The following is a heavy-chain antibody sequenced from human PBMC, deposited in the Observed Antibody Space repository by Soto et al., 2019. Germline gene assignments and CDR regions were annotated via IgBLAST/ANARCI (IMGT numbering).Heavy chain of an antibody. J-gene: IGHJ6*02. D-gene: IGHD5-18*01. V-gene: IGHV4-31*03. CDR1: GGSISSGGYY. Sequence: SETLSLTCTVSGGSISSGGYYWSWTRQHPGKGLEWIGYIYYSGSTYYNPSLKSRVTISVDTSKNQFSLKLSSVTAADTAGYYCARDSSGQLMDVWGQGTTVTVSS. CDR2: IYYSGST. CDR3: ARDSSGQLMDV.